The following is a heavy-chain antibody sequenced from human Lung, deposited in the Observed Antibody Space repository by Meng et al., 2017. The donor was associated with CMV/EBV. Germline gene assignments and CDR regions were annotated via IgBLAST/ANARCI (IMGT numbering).Heavy chain of an antibody. V-gene: IGHV3-21*01. CDR3: ARDVSPRSSAYFAIYYFYALDV. D-gene: IGHD2-21*01. CDR1: GFTFSSHS. CDR2: ISSSGTYI. J-gene: IGHJ6*02. Sequence: GESXKISCAASGFTFSSHSMNWVRQAPGKGLEWVSSISSSGTYIYYADSVKGRFTISRDNAQNSLYLQMNSLRAEDTAVYYCARDVSPRSSAYFAIYYFYALDVWGQGTTVTVSS.